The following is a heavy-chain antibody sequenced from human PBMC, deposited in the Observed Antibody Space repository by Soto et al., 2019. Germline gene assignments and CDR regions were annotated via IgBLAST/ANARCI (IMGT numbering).Heavy chain of an antibody. V-gene: IGHV3-23*01. CDR3: ARDSSLAARPHYSYYYMDF. D-gene: IGHD6-6*01. CDR2: TSSGGDNT. J-gene: IGHJ6*03. CDR1: GFTFSNQA. Sequence: GGSLRLSCAASGFTFSNQAMRWVRQAPGKGRGWVSATSSGGDNTFYADSVKGRFTVSRDNSKNTLYLQMNSLRAEDTAVYYCARDSSLAARPHYSYYYMDFPGQGTTVTVSS.